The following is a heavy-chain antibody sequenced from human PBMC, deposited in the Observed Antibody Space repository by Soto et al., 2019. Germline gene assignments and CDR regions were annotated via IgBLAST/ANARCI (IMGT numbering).Heavy chain of an antibody. V-gene: IGHV4-4*02. Sequence: QVQLQESGPGLVKPSGTLSLTCAVSGASISTANWWTWVRQPPGKGLEWIGEIYHSGSTNYNPSLKSRLTISVDNSKNQFYLKLTSVTAADTAVYYFARGGASSWLRIFHQWGQGTLVTVSS. CDR3: ARGGASSWLRIFHQ. CDR2: IYHSGST. J-gene: IGHJ1*01. CDR1: GASISTANW. D-gene: IGHD6-13*01.